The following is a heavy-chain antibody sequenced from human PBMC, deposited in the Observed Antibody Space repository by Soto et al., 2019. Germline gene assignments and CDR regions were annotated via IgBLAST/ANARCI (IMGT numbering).Heavy chain of an antibody. CDR3: AKDAYYYDFWSGYYTPRYNWFDP. J-gene: IGHJ5*02. V-gene: IGHV3-23*01. Sequence: GGSLRLSCASSGFTFRSYAMSLVRQAPGKGLEWVSAISGSGGSTYYADSVKGRFTISRDNSKNTLYLQMNSLRAEDTAVYYCAKDAYYYDFWSGYYTPRYNWFDPWGQGTLVTVSS. D-gene: IGHD3-3*01. CDR2: ISGSGGST. CDR1: GFTFRSYA.